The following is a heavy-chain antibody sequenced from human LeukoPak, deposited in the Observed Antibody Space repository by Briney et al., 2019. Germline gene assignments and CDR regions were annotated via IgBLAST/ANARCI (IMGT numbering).Heavy chain of an antibody. CDR1: GFPFNSFI. D-gene: IGHD1-26*01. CDR3: ARDGKSGSEDGFDI. Sequence: GGSLSLLYAACGFPFNSFIMHWVRQAPGGGREWVALITDDGSASDYSDSLTGRFSVYRDNSKSTLDLQMNSLRADDTAVNYCARDGKSGSEDGFDIWGQGTVVTVSS. CDR2: ITDDGSAS. J-gene: IGHJ3*02. V-gene: IGHV3-30*03.